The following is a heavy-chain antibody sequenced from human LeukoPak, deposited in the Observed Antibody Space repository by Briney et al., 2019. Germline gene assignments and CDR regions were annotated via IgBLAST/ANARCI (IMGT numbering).Heavy chain of an antibody. D-gene: IGHD5-24*01. J-gene: IGHJ4*02. V-gene: IGHV4-59*01. Sequence: SETLSLTCTVSGGSISSYYWSWIRQPPGKGLEWIGYIYYSGSTNYNPSLKSRVTISVDTSKNQFSLKLSSVTAADTAVYYCARERGRDGYNYRLDYWGQGTLVTVSS. CDR2: IYYSGST. CDR3: ARERGRDGYNYRLDY. CDR1: GGSISSYY.